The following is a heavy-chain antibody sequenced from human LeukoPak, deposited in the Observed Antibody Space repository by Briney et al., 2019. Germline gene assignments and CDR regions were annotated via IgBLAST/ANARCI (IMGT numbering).Heavy chain of an antibody. Sequence: GGSLRLSCAASVSTFSSYWMTWVRQAPGKGLEYVANIKEDGSEKYYVDSVKGRFTISRDNAKNSLYLQMSSLRGDDTAVYYCVRDYGFHTFDYWGQGTLVTVSS. CDR2: IKEDGSEK. CDR3: VRDYGFHTFDY. CDR1: VSTFSSYW. V-gene: IGHV3-7*05. D-gene: IGHD5-24*01. J-gene: IGHJ4*02.